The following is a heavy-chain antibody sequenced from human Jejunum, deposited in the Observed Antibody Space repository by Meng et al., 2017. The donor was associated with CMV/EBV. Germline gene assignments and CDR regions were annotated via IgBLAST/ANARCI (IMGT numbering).Heavy chain of an antibody. V-gene: IGHV3-11*01. CDR1: DYS. J-gene: IGHJ4*02. CDR3: ARRAGSYMNLYYFKL. Sequence: DYSMTWIRQAPGKGLEWVSSITGSGLRNNPITQYADSVQGRFTVSRDDTTNTLFLQMNSLRAEDTAVYFCARRAGSYMNLYYFKLWGQGTLVTVSS. D-gene: IGHD3-10*01. CDR2: ITGSGLRNNPIT.